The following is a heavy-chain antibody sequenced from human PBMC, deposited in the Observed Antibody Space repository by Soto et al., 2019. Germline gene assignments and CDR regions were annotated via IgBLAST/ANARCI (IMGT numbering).Heavy chain of an antibody. V-gene: IGHV3-11*01. Sequence: GGSLRLSCAASGFTFSDYYMSWIRQAPGKGLEWVSYISSSGSTIYYADSVKGRFTISRDNAKNSLYLQMNSLRAEDTAVYYCARGYGIYDILTGYYRGYYFDYWGQGTLVTVSS. CDR3: ARGYGIYDILTGYYRGYYFDY. D-gene: IGHD3-9*01. CDR1: GFTFSDYY. CDR2: ISSSGSTI. J-gene: IGHJ4*02.